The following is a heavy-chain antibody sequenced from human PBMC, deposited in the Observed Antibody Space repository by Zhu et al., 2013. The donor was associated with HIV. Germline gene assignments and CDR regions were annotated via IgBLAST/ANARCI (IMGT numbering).Heavy chain of an antibody. J-gene: IGHJ6*02. CDR1: GGTFSSYA. Sequence: QVQLVQSGAEVKKPGSSVKVSCKASGGTFSSYAISWVRQAPGQGLEWMGGIIPIFGTANYAQKFQGRVTITADESTSTAYMELSSLRSEDTAVYYCAREACRSSTSCPYGMDVWGQGTTVTVSS. CDR2: IIPIFGTA. D-gene: IGHD2-2*01. CDR3: AREACRSSTSCPYGMDV. V-gene: IGHV1-69*01.